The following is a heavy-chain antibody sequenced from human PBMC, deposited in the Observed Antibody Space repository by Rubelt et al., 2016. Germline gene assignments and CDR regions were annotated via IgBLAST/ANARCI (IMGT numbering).Heavy chain of an antibody. Sequence: KASGYTFTSYGINWVRQATGQGLEWMGWMNPNSGGTNYAQKFQGWVTMTRDTSISTAYMELSRLRSDDTAVYYCARGIKRYSSGWSFLNWFDPWGQGTLVTVSS. V-gene: IGHV1-2*04. CDR3: ARGIKRYSSGWSFLNWFDP. CDR2: MNPNSGGT. J-gene: IGHJ5*02. D-gene: IGHD6-19*01. CDR1: GYTFTSYG.